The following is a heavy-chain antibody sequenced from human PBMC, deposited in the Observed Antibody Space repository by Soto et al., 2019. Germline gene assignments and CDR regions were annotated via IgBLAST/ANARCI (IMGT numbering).Heavy chain of an antibody. D-gene: IGHD4-17*01. CDR3: VSQGIDYLHGLVDV. CDR2: VYYTGDT. Sequence: QVQLQQSGPRLVKPSETLSLTCTVSSGPDRSHNWGWIRQPPGRGLEWIGYVYYTGDTAYNPSLSGRVTTSAATPTLATSLTLPPVTAAVTAVYYGVSQGIDYLHGLVDVCGQAPTVSVSS. V-gene: IGHV4-59*08. CDR1: SGPDRSHN. J-gene: IGHJ6*02.